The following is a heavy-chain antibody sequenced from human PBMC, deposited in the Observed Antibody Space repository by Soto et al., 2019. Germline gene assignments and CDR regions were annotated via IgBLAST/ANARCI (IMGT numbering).Heavy chain of an antibody. CDR3: ARDTGYDHDAFDI. J-gene: IGHJ3*02. V-gene: IGHV1-46*01. Sequence: QVQLVQSGAEVKKPGASVKVSCKASGYSFITSYHMHWVRQAPGQGLEWMGIINPTGSMTRYSQKFQGRLTMPRDTSTATDYMELSNLTSEDTAVYFCARDTGYDHDAFDIRGQGTRVTVSS. D-gene: IGHD5-12*01. CDR1: GYSFITSYH. CDR2: INPTGSMT.